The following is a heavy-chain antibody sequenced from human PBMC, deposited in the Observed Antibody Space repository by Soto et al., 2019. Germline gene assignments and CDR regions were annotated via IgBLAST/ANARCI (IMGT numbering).Heavy chain of an antibody. D-gene: IGHD3-22*01. CDR2: INHSGST. J-gene: IGHJ4*02. Sequence: PSETLSLTCAVYGGSFSGYYWSWIRQPPGKGLEWIGEINHSGSTNYNPSLKSRVTISVDTSKNQFSLKLSSVTAADTAVYYCARSPYASRGYYNYWGKGTLVTVSS. CDR1: GGSFSGYY. V-gene: IGHV4-34*01. CDR3: ARSPYASRGYYNY.